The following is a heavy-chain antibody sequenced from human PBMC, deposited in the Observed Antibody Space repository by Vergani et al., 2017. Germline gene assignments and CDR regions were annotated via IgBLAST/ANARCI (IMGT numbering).Heavy chain of an antibody. J-gene: IGHJ5*02. CDR1: GFTSGGYA. CDR2: ISWNSNSI. D-gene: IGHD6-6*01. Sequence: EVQLEESGGGLVLPGRSLRLSCVASGFTSGGYAMHWVRQAPGKGLEWVSGISWNSNSIGYADSVKGGFNISRDNAKNSLYLQMNSLRAEDTALYYCAKDLGTSSGGGWFDPWGQGTLVTVSS. V-gene: IGHV3-9*02. CDR3: AKDLGTSSGGGWFDP.